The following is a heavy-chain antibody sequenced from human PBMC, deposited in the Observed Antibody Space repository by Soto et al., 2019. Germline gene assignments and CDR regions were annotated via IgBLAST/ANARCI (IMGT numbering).Heavy chain of an antibody. V-gene: IGHV3-30-3*01. CDR1: GFTFSSYA. CDR3: AREGQSVLRFLEWSEGYGMDV. D-gene: IGHD3-3*01. J-gene: IGHJ6*02. Sequence: GGSLRLSCAASGFTFSSYAMHWVRQAPGKGLEWVAVISYDGSNKYYADSVKGRFTISRDNSTNTLYLQMNSLRAEDTAVYYCAREGQSVLRFLEWSEGYGMDVWGQGTTVTVSS. CDR2: ISYDGSNK.